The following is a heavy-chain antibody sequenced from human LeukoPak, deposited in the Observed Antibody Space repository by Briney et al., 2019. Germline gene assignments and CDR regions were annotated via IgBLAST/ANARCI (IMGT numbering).Heavy chain of an antibody. V-gene: IGHV3-74*01. D-gene: IGHD3/OR15-3a*01. CDR1: GFTFSSYW. CDR2: INDDGRNT. J-gene: IGHJ4*02. Sequence: GGSLRLSCAASGFTFSSYWMHWVRQAPGKGLVWVSRINDDGRNTRYADSVKGRFTISRDNAKNTVYLQMNSLRAEDTAVYYCARAFGLTDYWGQGTLVTVSS. CDR3: ARAFGLTDY.